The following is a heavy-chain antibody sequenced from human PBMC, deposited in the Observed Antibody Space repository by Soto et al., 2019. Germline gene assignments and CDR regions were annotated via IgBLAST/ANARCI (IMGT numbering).Heavy chain of an antibody. D-gene: IGHD6-25*01. J-gene: IGHJ4*02. CDR1: GFTFSIYG. CDR2: IGGDGGDT. V-gene: IGHV3-23*01. Sequence: PGGSLRLSCAASGFTFSIYGMHWVRQAPEKGLEWVSTIGGDGGDTSYADFVRGRFTISRDNSKNTLYLQMNSLRADDTAVYYCAKDQASGQRSFDYWGQGTLVTVSS. CDR3: AKDQASGQRSFDY.